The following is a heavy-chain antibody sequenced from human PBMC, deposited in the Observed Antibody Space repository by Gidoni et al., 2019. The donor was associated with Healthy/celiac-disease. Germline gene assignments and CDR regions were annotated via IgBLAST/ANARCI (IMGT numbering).Heavy chain of an antibody. J-gene: IGHJ4*02. CDR2: ISYDGSNK. V-gene: IGHV3-30*03. CDR1: GFTFSSYG. CDR3: ARETTVVIYHFDY. D-gene: IGHD4-17*01. Sequence: QVQLVESGGGVVQPGRSLRLSCAASGFTFSSYGMHWVRQAPGKGLEWVAVISYDGSNKYYADSVKGRFTISRDNSKNTLYLQMNSLRAEDTAVYYCARETTVVIYHFDYWGQGTLITVSS.